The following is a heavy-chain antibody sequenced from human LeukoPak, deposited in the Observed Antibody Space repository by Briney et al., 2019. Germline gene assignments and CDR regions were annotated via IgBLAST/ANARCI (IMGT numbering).Heavy chain of an antibody. CDR3: ARDLTDHYYYYYMDV. J-gene: IGHJ6*03. D-gene: IGHD7-27*01. Sequence: TSETLSLTCTVPGGSISSYYWSWIRQPAGKGLEWIGRIYTSGSTNYNPSLKSRVTMSVDTSKNQFSLKLSSVTAADTAVCYCARDLTDHYYYYYMDVWGKGTTVTVSS. CDR1: GGSISSYY. CDR2: IYTSGST. V-gene: IGHV4-4*07.